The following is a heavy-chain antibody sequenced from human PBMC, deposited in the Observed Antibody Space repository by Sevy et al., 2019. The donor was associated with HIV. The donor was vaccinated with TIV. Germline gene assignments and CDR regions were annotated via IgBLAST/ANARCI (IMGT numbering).Heavy chain of an antibody. CDR1: GFTFNTYA. Sequence: GGSLRLSCAASGFTFNTYAMSWVRQAPGKGLEWVSSITGSGDATYYAASVRGRFTISRDNSKNTVYLLTTSLGVEDTAVYYWARGGLELPLFDYWGQGTLVTVSS. V-gene: IGHV3-23*01. D-gene: IGHD1-7*01. CDR2: ITGSGDAT. CDR3: ARGGLELPLFDY. J-gene: IGHJ4*02.